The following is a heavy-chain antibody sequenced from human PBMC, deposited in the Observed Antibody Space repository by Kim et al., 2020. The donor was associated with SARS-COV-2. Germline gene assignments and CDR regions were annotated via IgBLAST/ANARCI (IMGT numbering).Heavy chain of an antibody. Sequence: SETLSLTCAVYGGSFSGYYWSWICQPPGKGLEWIGEINHSGSTNYNPSLKSRVTISVDTSKNQFSLKLNSVTAADTAVYYCARGPLLLWFSPHWFAPWC. CDR1: GGSFSGYY. D-gene: IGHD3-10*01. CDR2: INHSGST. V-gene: IGHV4-34*01. CDR3: ARGPLLLWFSPHWFAP. J-gene: IGHJ5*02.